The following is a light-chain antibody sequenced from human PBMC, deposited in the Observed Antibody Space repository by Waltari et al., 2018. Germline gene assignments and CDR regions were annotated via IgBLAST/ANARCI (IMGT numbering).Light chain of an antibody. V-gene: IGKV3-15*01. CDR2: GAS. CDR1: QSVTTN. CDR3: QQYFDWPMYT. Sequence: EIVMTQSPDTLSVSPGERATLSCRASQSVTTNLAWYQQKPGQAPRLRRYGASTRATGIPARFSGSGSGTDFTLTISSLQSEDFAVYYCQQYFDWPMYTFAQGTKLEIK. J-gene: IGKJ2*01.